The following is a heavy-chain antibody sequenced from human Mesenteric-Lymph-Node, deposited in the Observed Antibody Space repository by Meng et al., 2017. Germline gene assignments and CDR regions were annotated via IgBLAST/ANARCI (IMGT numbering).Heavy chain of an antibody. J-gene: IGHJ4*02. CDR1: GCSISSGDYY. CDR2: NYYSGST. V-gene: IGHV4-30-4*01. D-gene: IGHD4-23*01. CDR3: ARQIFEFGYGGNSPFDY. Sequence: QVQLQESGPGLVKPSQTLSLTCTVSGCSISSGDYYWSWIRQPPGKGLEWIGYNYYSGSTYYNPSLKSRVTISVDTSKNQFSLKLSSVTAADTAVYYCARQIFEFGYGGNSPFDYWGQGTLVTVSS.